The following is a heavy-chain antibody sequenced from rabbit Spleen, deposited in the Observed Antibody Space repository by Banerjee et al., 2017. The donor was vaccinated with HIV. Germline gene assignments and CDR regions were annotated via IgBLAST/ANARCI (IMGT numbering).Heavy chain of an antibody. J-gene: IGHJ6*01. V-gene: IGHV1S40*01. CDR1: GFSFNSGYD. D-gene: IGHD8-1*01. CDR2: INSGYSGYT. CDR3: ARDTASSFSSYGMDL. Sequence: QSLEESGGGLGKPGASLTLTCKASGFSFNSGYDMCWVRQAPGKGLEWISCINSGYSGYTYYATRATGRFTCSKTSSTTVTLQMTSLTAADTATYFCARDTASSFSSYGMDLWGQGTLVTVS.